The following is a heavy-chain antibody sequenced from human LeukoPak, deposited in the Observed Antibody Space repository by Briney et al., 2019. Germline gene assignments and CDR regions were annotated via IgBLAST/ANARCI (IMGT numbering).Heavy chain of an antibody. CDR3: ARASEEYFDL. J-gene: IGHJ2*01. CDR2: IYYSGSS. V-gene: IGHV4-59*01. Sequence: SETLSLTCNVSGGSISGYHWSWIRQPPGKGLEWLGYIYYSGSSNYNPSLKSRVTMSADTSKNQFSLKLSSVTAADTAVYNCARASEEYFDLWGRGTLVTVSS. CDR1: GGSISGYH.